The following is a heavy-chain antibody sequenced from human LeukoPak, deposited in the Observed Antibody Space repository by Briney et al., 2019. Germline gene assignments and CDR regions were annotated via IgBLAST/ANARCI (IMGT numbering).Heavy chain of an antibody. V-gene: IGHV3-9*01. D-gene: IGHD4/OR15-4a*01. J-gene: IGHJ4*02. CDR3: EGHNYGGPFDY. Sequence: GGSLRLSCAASGFTFNDYAMHWVRQAPGKGLEWVSGISWNSGNIGYADSVKGRFTISRDNAKNSLYLQMNSLRDEDTAVYYCEGHNYGGPFDYWGLGTLVTVSS. CDR1: GFTFNDYA. CDR2: ISWNSGNI.